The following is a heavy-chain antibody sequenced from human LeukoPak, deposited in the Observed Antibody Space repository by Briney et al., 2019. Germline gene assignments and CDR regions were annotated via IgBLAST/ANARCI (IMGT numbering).Heavy chain of an antibody. V-gene: IGHV3-30*03. J-gene: IGHJ5*02. CDR1: GFTFSSYG. D-gene: IGHD6-13*01. CDR2: ISYDGSNK. CDR3: VRETRLYIAAAGTS. Sequence: GRSLRLSCAASGFTFSSYGMHWVRQAPGKGLEWVAVISYDGSNKYYADSVKGRFTISRDNSKNTLYLQMNSLRVEDTAVYYCVRETRLYIAAAGTSWGQGTLVTVSS.